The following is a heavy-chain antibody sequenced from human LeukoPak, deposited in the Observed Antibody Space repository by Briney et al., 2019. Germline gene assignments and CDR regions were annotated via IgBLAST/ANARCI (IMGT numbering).Heavy chain of an antibody. CDR3: ARLPTGYPNWFDT. Sequence: PSETLSLTCAVSGGSISSVSSNNWAWIRQPPGKGLELIAAIHYTGSTYYNPSFMSRVTISVDTSKNQFSLKLNSLTATDTAVYCCARLPTGYPNWFDTWGQGILVTVSS. D-gene: IGHD5-18*01. CDR2: IHYTGST. J-gene: IGHJ5*02. CDR1: GGSISSVSSNN. V-gene: IGHV4-39*01.